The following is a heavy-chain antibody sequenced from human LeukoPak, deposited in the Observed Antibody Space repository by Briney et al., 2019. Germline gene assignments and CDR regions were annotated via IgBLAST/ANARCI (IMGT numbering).Heavy chain of an antibody. Sequence: PSETLSLTCTVSGGSISSGSYYWGWIRQPPGKGLEWIGSIYYSGSTYYNPSLKSRVTISVDTSKNQFSLKLSSVTAADTAVYYCARLSIAARPRLEAGFQFDPWGQGTLVTVSS. CDR1: GGSISSGSYY. J-gene: IGHJ5*02. V-gene: IGHV4-39*01. D-gene: IGHD6-6*01. CDR3: ARLSIAARPRLEAGFQFDP. CDR2: IYYSGST.